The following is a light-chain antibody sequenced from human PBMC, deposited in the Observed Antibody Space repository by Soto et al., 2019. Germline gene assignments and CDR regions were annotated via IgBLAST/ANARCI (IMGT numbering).Light chain of an antibody. Sequence: DIQMTQSPSTLSGSVGDRVTITCRASQTISSWLAWYQQKPGKAPKLLIYKASTLKSGVPSRFSGSGSGTEFTLTISNLQSEDSAVYHCHQYSNQFRTFGQGTRLEIK. CDR1: QTISSW. CDR3: HQYSNQFRT. CDR2: KAS. J-gene: IGKJ5*01. V-gene: IGKV1-5*03.